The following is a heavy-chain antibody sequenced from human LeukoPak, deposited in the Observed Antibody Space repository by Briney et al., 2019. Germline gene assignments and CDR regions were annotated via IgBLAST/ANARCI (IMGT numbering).Heavy chain of an antibody. Sequence: ASVKVSCKASGYTLTNYDINWVRQATGQGLEWMGWMNPNSGHTGYTQKFQGRVTITADKSTSTAYMELSSLRSEDTAVYYCARGRHYYDSSGYYGLLNYWGQGTLVTVSS. CDR2: MNPNSGHT. CDR3: ARGRHYYDSSGYYGLLNY. CDR1: GYTLTNYD. D-gene: IGHD3-22*01. J-gene: IGHJ4*02. V-gene: IGHV1-8*01.